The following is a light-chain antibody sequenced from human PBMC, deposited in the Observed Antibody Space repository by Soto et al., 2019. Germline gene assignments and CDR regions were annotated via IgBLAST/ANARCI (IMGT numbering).Light chain of an antibody. V-gene: IGKV1-12*01. Sequence: DIQMTQSPSSGSASVGDRVNITCRATQDIGNWLAWYQQKPGKAPKLLISASSSLQSGVPSRFSGSGSGTDFTLMISSLQPEDCAIYWCLQTTSFPWTFGQGTKVEIK. CDR1: QDIGNW. J-gene: IGKJ1*01. CDR2: ASS. CDR3: LQTTSFPWT.